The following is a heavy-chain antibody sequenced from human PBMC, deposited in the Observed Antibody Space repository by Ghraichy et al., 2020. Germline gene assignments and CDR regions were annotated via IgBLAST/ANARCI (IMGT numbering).Heavy chain of an antibody. Sequence: SETLSLTCNVSGGSIDRSDYYWGWIRQPPGKGLEWIGSIYYDGNTYYKASVKSLLTITIDTSKNHFSLKLTSVTAADTAVYYCARLGMGYYDFSRGDDFDYWDQGTLGTVSS. D-gene: IGHD3-3*01. V-gene: IGHV4-39*02. CDR2: IYYDGNT. CDR1: GGSIDRSDYY. J-gene: IGHJ4*02. CDR3: ARLGMGYYDFSRGDDFDY.